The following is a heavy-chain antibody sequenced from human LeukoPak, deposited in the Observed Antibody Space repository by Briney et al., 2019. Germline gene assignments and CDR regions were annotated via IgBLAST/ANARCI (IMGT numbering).Heavy chain of an antibody. Sequence: GESLKISCKGSGYSFTSYWIAWVRQMPGKGLEWMGILYPGDSDTRYSPSFQGQVTISADKSISTAYLQWSSLKASDTAMYYCARAGDYGGKSFDYWGQGTLVTVSS. CDR3: ARAGDYGGKSFDY. V-gene: IGHV5-51*01. CDR1: GYSFTSYW. J-gene: IGHJ4*02. CDR2: LYPGDSDT. D-gene: IGHD4-23*01.